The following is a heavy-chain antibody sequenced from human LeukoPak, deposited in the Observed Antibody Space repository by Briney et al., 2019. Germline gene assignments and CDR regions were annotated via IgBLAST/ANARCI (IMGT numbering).Heavy chain of an antibody. CDR2: INHSGST. CDR3: ARGLVYSSSPDYFDY. CDR1: GGSFSGYY. D-gene: IGHD6-13*01. Sequence: SETLSLTCAVYGGSFSGYYWSWIRQPPGKGLEWIGEINHSGSTNYNPSLKSRVTISVDTSKNRFFLKLSSVTAADTAVYYCARGLVYSSSPDYFDYWGQGTLVTVSS. V-gene: IGHV4-34*01. J-gene: IGHJ4*02.